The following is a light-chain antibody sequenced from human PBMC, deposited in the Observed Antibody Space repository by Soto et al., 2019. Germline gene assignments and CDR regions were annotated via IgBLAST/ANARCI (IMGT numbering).Light chain of an antibody. Sequence: EIGMTQSPATLSVSRGERATLSCRASQSVSSNLAWYQQKPGQAPRLLIYGASTRASGIPARCSGSGSGTEFTLPLSSLQSEAFAVYSCQQHNNWTQIPFGQGKRLEI. CDR2: GAS. J-gene: IGKJ5*01. V-gene: IGKV3-15*01. CDR1: QSVSSN. CDR3: QQHNNWTQIP.